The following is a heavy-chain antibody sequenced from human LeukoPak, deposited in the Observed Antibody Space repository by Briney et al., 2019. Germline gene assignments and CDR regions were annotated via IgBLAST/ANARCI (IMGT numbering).Heavy chain of an antibody. V-gene: IGHV4-59*01. D-gene: IGHD1-26*01. CDR3: ARVWGPRAFDI. CDR1: GGSISSYY. Sequence: SETLSLTCTVSGGSISSYYWSWIRQPPGKGLEWIGYIYYSGSTNYNPSLKSRVTISVDTSKNQFSLKLSSVTAADTAVYYCARVWGPRAFDIWGQGTMVTVSS. J-gene: IGHJ3*02. CDR2: IYYSGST.